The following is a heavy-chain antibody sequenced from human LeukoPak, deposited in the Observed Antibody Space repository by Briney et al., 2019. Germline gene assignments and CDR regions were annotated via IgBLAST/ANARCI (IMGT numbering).Heavy chain of an antibody. CDR3: AITRDYGSGSYYTPANAFGI. CDR2: IIPIFGTA. V-gene: IGHV1-69*13. D-gene: IGHD3-10*01. CDR1: GGTFSSYA. Sequence: RASVKVSCKASGGTFSSYAISWVRQAPGQGLEWMGGIIPIFGTANYAQKFQGRVMITADESMSTAYMELSSLRSEDTAVYYCAITRDYGSGSYYTPANAFGIWGQGTMVTVSS. J-gene: IGHJ3*02.